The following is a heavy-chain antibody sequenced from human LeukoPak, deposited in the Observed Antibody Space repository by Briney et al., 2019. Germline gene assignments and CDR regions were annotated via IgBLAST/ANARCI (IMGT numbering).Heavy chain of an antibody. CDR2: IKSETDGGTT. Sequence: GGSLRLSCAASGFTFSNAWMSWVRQAPGKGLEWVGRIKSETDGGTTDYAAPVKGRFTISRDDSKNTLYLQMNSLKTEDTAVYYCTTVQSIRSGWSRFDYWGQGTLVTVSS. CDR3: TTVQSIRSGWSRFDY. D-gene: IGHD6-19*01. V-gene: IGHV3-15*01. CDR1: GFTFSNAW. J-gene: IGHJ4*02.